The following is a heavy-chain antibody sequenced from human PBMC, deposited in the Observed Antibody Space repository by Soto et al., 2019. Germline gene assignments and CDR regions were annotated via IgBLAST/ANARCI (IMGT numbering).Heavy chain of an antibody. CDR3: ARGWSSSWFNY. D-gene: IGHD6-13*01. CDR2: INHSGST. CDR1: GGSFSGYY. J-gene: IGHJ4*02. Sequence: VQLQQWGAGLLKPSETLSLTCAVYGGSFSGYYWSWIRQPPGKGLEWIGEINHSGSTNYNPSLKSRVTISVDTSKNQFSLKLSSVTAADTAVYYCARGWSSSWFNYWGQGTLVTVSS. V-gene: IGHV4-34*01.